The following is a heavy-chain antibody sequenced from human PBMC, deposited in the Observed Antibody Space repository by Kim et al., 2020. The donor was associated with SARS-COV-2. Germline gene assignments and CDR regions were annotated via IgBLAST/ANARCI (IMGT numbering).Heavy chain of an antibody. V-gene: IGHV3-73*01. Sequence: GGSLRLSCAASDFTFSDYAMHWVRQASGKGLEWVGRIRSKSNSYATAYAASVKGRFTISRDDSKNTAYLQMNSLKTEDTAVYYCTRGPGTTDAFWDAVGIWGDGTMGAVSS. J-gene: IGHJ3*02. CDR1: DFTFSDYA. CDR2: IRSKSNSYAT. D-gene: IGHD1-1*01. CDR3: TRGPGTTDAFWDAVGI.